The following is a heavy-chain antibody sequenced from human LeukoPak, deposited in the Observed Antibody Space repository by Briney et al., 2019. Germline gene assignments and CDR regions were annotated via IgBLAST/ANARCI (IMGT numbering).Heavy chain of an antibody. J-gene: IGHJ4*02. Sequence: SQTLSLTCTVSGGSISSGGYYWSWIRQHPGKGLEWIGYIYYSGSTYYNPSPKSRVTISVDTSKNQFSLKLSSVTAADTAVFYCARENSGSYREFDYWGQGTLVTVSS. V-gene: IGHV4-31*03. CDR1: GGSISSGGYY. D-gene: IGHD1-26*01. CDR2: IYYSGST. CDR3: ARENSGSYREFDY.